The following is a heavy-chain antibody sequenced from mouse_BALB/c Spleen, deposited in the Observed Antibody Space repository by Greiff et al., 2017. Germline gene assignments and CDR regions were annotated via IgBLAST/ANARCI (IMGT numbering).Heavy chain of an antibody. V-gene: IGHV3-6*02. J-gene: IGHJ2*01. D-gene: IGHD1-1*01. Sequence: EVKLMESGPGLVKPSQSLSLTCSVTGYSITGCYYWNWIRQFPGNKLEWMGYISYDGSNDYNPSLKNRISITRDTSKNQFFLKLNSVTTEDTATYYCARALHYYGSSSLDYWGQGTTLTVSA. CDR2: ISYDGSN. CDR3: ARALHYYGSSSLDY. CDR1: GYSITGCYY.